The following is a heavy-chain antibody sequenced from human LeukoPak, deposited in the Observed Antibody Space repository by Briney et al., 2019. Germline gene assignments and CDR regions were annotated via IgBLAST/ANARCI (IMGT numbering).Heavy chain of an antibody. CDR3: ARDAAIYDNGGYYYLW. CDR2: ITPMFGTA. Sequence: ASVKVSCKASGGTFSRYAISWVRQGPGQGLEWMGGITPMFGTANYAQKFQGRVKITADESTSTAYMELSRLTSEDTAIYYCARDAAIYDNGGYYYLWWGQGTRVTVSS. D-gene: IGHD3-22*01. V-gene: IGHV1-69*13. J-gene: IGHJ4*02. CDR1: GGTFSRYA.